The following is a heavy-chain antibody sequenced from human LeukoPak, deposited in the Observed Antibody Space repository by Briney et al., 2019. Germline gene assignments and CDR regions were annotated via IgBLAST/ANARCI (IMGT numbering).Heavy chain of an antibody. V-gene: IGHV3-74*01. CDR1: GFTFSKYW. D-gene: IGHD6-19*01. CDR2: INTDGTVT. Sequence: GGSLRLSCAASGFTFSKYWMLWVRQAPGKGLESVSRINTDGTVTTYADSVKGQFTVPRDTADNTMFLQMNSVRDEDTAGYYCATKQWLAPPPDSWGQGPPVTVSS. J-gene: IGHJ4*02. CDR3: ATKQWLAPPPDS.